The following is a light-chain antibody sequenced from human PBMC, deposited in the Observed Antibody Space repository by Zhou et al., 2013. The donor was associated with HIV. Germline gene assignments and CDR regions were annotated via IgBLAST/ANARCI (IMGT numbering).Light chain of an antibody. CDR2: AAS. CDR3: QQSFSRPYT. Sequence: DILMTQSPSSLSASVGDRVTITCRASQSLSRYLNWYQQRPGKAPNLLIYAASSLQSGVPSRFSGSGSATDFTLTISSLQPEDFATYYCQQSFSRPYTFGPGTKLEIK. J-gene: IGKJ2*01. CDR1: QSLSRY. V-gene: IGKV1-39*01.